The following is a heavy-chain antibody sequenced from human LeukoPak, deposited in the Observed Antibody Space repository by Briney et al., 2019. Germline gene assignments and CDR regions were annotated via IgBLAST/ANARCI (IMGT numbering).Heavy chain of an antibody. J-gene: IGHJ6*02. D-gene: IGHD3-10*01. CDR1: GFTFSSYD. CDR3: ARGAYGSGSTLYGMDV. Sequence: GGSLRLSCAASGFTFSSYDMHWVRQATGKGLEWVSGIGTAGDTYYPGSVRGRFTISRENAKNSLYLQMNSLRAGDTAVYYCARGAYGSGSTLYGMDVWGQGTTVTVSS. V-gene: IGHV3-13*01. CDR2: IGTAGDT.